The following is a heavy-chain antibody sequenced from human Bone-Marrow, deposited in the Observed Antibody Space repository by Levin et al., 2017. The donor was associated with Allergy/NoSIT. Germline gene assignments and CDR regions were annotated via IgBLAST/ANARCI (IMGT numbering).Heavy chain of an antibody. CDR3: ARDRCVAVCNGMDV. J-gene: IGHJ6*02. D-gene: IGHD2-21*01. V-gene: IGHV3-30-3*01. CDR1: GFTFSNYA. CDR2: ISYDGSNN. Sequence: PGGSLRLSCAVSGFTFSNYAMHWVRQAPGKGLEWVAFISYDGSNNRYADSVKGRFTISRDNFKNTLYLQLNSLRTEDTAVYYCARDRCVAVCNGMDVWGQGTTVTVSS.